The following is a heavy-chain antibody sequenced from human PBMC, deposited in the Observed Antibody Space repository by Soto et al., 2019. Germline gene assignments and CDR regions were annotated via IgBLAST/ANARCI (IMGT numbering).Heavy chain of an antibody. J-gene: IGHJ5*02. CDR1: GFTFNNYA. V-gene: IGHV3-23*01. CDR2: ISGNGIST. CDR3: TNYAISMVRGTDNWFDP. D-gene: IGHD3-10*01. Sequence: GGSLRLSCAASGFTFNNYAMSWVRQAPGKGLEWVSAISGNGISTYYEDSVRGRFSISRYNSENNLFLQLNRLRVDDTAVYYFTNYAISMVRGTDNWFDPWGQGTLVTVSS.